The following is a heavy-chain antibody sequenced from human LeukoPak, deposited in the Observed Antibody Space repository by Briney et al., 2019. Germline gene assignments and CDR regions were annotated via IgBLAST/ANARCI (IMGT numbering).Heavy chain of an antibody. CDR3: AKDSYYYGSWLDY. J-gene: IGHJ4*02. D-gene: IGHD3-10*01. V-gene: IGHV3-74*01. CDR1: GFTFSSYW. Sequence: GGSLRLSCTASGFTFSSYWMHWVRQAPGKGLVWVSSINPDGSSTTYADSVKGRFTISRDNAKNTMYLRMNSLRAEDVAVYYCAKDSYYYGSWLDYWGQGTLVTVSS. CDR2: INPDGSST.